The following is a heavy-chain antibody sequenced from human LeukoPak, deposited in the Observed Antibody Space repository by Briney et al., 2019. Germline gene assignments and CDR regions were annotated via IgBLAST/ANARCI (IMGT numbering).Heavy chain of an antibody. D-gene: IGHD3-16*02. CDR2: INPSGGST. V-gene: IGHV1-46*01. Sequence: PGASVKVSCRASGYTFTSYYMHWVRQAPGQGLEWMGIINPSGGSTSYAQKFQGRVTMTRDMSTSTVYMELSSLRSEDTAVYYCARSLVVWGSYRHYFDYWGQGTLVTVSS. CDR3: ARSLVVWGSYRHYFDY. J-gene: IGHJ4*02. CDR1: GYTFTSYY.